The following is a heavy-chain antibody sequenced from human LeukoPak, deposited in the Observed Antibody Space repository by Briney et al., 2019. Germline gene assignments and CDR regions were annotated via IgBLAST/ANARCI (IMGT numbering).Heavy chain of an antibody. CDR2: ISDSGGRT. CDR3: AKRGVVIRVILVGFHKEAYYFDS. J-gene: IGHJ4*02. Sequence: GGSLRLSCAVSGITLSNYGMSWVHQAPGKGLEWVAGISDSGGRTKYADSVKGRFTISRDNPKNTLYLQMNSLRPEDTAVYFCAKRGVVIRVILVGFHKEAYYFDSWGQGVLVTVSS. D-gene: IGHD3-22*01. V-gene: IGHV3-23*01. CDR1: GITLSNYG.